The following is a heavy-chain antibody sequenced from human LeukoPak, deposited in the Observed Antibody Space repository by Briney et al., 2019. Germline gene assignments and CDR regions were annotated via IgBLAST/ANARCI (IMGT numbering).Heavy chain of an antibody. CDR1: GGTFSSYA. CDR3: ARGQHYNQYAFDI. CDR2: INPSGGST. Sequence: ASVKVSCKASGGTFSSYAISWVRQAPGQGLEWMGIINPSGGSTSYAQKFQGRVTMTRDTSTSTVYMELSSLRSEDTAVYYCARGQHYNQYAFDIWGQGTMVTVSS. V-gene: IGHV1-46*01. D-gene: IGHD5-24*01. J-gene: IGHJ3*02.